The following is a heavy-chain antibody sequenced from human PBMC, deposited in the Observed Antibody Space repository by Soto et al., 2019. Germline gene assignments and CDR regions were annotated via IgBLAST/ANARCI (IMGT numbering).Heavy chain of an antibody. CDR2: INPNSGGT. V-gene: IGHV1-2*04. CDR3: ARDIRAGDAGAAGVGV. Sequence: GASVKVSCKASGYTFTGYYMHWVRQAPGQGLEWMRWINPNSGGTNYAQKFQGWVTMTRDTSISTAYMGLSRLRSDDTAVYYCARDIRAGDAGAAGVGVWGQGATVTGS. CDR1: GYTFTGYY. J-gene: IGHJ6*02. D-gene: IGHD1-26*01.